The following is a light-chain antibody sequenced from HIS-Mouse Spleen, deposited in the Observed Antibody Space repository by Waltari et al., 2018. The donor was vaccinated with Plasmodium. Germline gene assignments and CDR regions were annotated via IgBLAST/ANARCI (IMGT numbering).Light chain of an antibody. CDR3: YSTDSSGNHRV. Sequence: SYELTQPPSVSVSPGQTARSTCSGDALPQKYDYWYQQKSGQAPVLVIYEDSKRPSGIPERFSGSSSGTMATLTISGAQVDDEADYYCYSTDSSGNHRVFGGGTKLTVL. CDR2: EDS. CDR1: ALPQKY. J-gene: IGLJ3*02. V-gene: IGLV3-10*01.